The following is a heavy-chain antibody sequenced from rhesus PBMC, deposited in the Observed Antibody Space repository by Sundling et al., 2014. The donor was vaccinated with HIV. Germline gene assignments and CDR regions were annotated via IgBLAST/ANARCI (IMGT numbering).Heavy chain of an antibody. J-gene: IGHJ1*01. CDR3: TVGYYYFEF. CDR2: ISSAGSYI. D-gene: IGHD3-28*01. Sequence: EVQVVESGGGLVQPGGSLRLSCATSGFTFSSYGMTWVRQAPGKGLEWVSSISSAGSYISYSDSVKGRFTIARDNAKNSLSLQMNSLRADDTAVYYCTVGYYYFEFWGQGALVTVSS. V-gene: IGHV3-136*01. CDR1: GFTFSSYG.